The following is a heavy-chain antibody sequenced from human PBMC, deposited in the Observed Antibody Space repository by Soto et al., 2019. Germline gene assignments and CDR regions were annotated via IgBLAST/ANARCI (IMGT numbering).Heavy chain of an antibody. V-gene: IGHV6-1*01. J-gene: IGHJ6*02. Sequence: PSQTLSLTCAISGDSVSSNSAAWNWIRQSPSRGLEWLGRTYYRSKWYNDYAVSVKSRITINPDTSKNQFSLQLNSVTPEDTAVYYCARAGVQLGQDYYYYYGMDVWGQGTTVTVSS. CDR3: ARAGVQLGQDYYYYYGMDV. CDR2: TYYRSKWYN. CDR1: GDSVSSNSAA. D-gene: IGHD5-18*01.